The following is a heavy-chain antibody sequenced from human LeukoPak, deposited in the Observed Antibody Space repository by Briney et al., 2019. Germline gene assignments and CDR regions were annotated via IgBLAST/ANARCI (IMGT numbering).Heavy chain of an antibody. CDR3: TRDSYGLGST. CDR1: PFTLRDDG. D-gene: IGHD3-10*01. CDR2: IKSKTYGGTT. Sequence: SLRLSCAASPFTLRDDGLSWVRQAPGKGPDWVGRIKSKTYGGTTDYAAPVKGRFTISRDDSEHTLYLQINSLETEDTAFYYCTRDSYGLGSTWGQGTVVTVSS. J-gene: IGHJ5*02. V-gene: IGHV3-15*01.